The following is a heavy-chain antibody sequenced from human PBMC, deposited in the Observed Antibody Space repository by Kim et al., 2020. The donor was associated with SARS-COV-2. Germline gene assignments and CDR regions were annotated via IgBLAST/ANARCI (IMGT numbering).Heavy chain of an antibody. CDR2: ISYDGSNK. D-gene: IGHD4-17*01. J-gene: IGHJ4*02. CDR3: AKDRTTVTMGY. Sequence: GGSLRLSCAASGFTFSSYGMHWVRQAPGKGLEWVAVISYDGSNKYYADSVKGRFTISRDNSKNTLYLQMNSLRAEDTAVYYCAKDRTTVTMGYWGQGTLVTVSS. CDR1: GFTFSSYG. V-gene: IGHV3-30*18.